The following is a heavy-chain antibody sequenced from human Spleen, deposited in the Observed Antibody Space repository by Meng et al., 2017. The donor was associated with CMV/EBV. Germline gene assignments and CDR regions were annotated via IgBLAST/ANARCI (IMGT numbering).Heavy chain of an antibody. V-gene: IGHV3-30-3*01. CDR2: ISYNGSHV. J-gene: IGHJ4*02. CDR3: ARVNNERAALSY. Sequence: LSLTCAASGFLFSNYALHWVRQAPGKGLEWVAVISYNGSHVYYADSVKGRFIISRDNSKNTLYLQMNRLRAGDTAQYYCARVNNERAALSYWGQGTTVTVSS. CDR1: GFLFSNYA. D-gene: IGHD6-6*01.